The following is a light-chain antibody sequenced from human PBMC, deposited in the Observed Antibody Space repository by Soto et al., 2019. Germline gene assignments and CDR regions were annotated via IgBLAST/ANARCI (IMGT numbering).Light chain of an antibody. Sequence: QSVLTQPASVSGSPGQSITISCTGTSSHFRNYNLVSWYQQSPGKAPKLMIYDDSKRPSGVSDRFSGSKSGSTASLTISGLQAEDEADYYCCSYAGSSNYVVFGGGTKLTVL. CDR2: DDS. J-gene: IGLJ2*01. V-gene: IGLV2-23*01. CDR1: SSHFRNYNL. CDR3: CSYAGSSNYVV.